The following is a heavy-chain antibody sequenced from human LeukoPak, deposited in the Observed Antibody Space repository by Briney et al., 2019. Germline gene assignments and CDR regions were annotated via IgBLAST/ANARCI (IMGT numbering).Heavy chain of an antibody. CDR3: ARGEYQLSQAFDY. D-gene: IGHD2-2*01. J-gene: IGHJ4*02. Sequence: GGSLRLSCAASGFTFDDYAMHWVRQAPGKGLEWVSLISGDGGPTYYADSVKGRFTISRDNSKNSLYLQMNSLRAEDTAVYYCARGEYQLSQAFDYWGEGTLVTVSS. CDR1: GFTFDDYA. CDR2: ISGDGGPT. V-gene: IGHV3-43*02.